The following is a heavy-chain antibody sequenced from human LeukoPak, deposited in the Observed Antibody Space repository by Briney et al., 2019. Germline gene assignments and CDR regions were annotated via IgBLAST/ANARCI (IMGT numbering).Heavy chain of an antibody. CDR3: ARKEYDSSGYFPDY. V-gene: IGHV4-61*02. D-gene: IGHD3-22*01. J-gene: IGHJ4*02. CDR2: IYTTGST. CDR1: GASISGGSYY. Sequence: KPSETLSLTCTVSGASISGGSYYWSWIRQPAGKGLDWIGRIYTTGSTNYNPSLKSRVTISVDTSKNQFSLELNSVTAADTAVYYCARKEYDSSGYFPDYWGQGTLVTVSS.